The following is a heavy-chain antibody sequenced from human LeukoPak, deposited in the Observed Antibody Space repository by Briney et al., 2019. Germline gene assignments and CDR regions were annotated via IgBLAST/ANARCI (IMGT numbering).Heavy chain of an antibody. Sequence: SETLSLTCAVYGGSFSDYYWSWIRQTPGEGLQWIGGIKYSGSTDYNPSLKSRVTMSVDTSKNQCSLKLTSVTAADTAVYYCARRVRGVVPAAKAFDIWGQGTMVTVSS. CDR1: GGSFSDYY. CDR2: IKYSGST. CDR3: ARRVRGVVPAAKAFDI. D-gene: IGHD2-2*01. J-gene: IGHJ3*02. V-gene: IGHV4-34*01.